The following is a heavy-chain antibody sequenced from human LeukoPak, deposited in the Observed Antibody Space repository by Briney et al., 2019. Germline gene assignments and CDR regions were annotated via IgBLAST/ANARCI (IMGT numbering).Heavy chain of an antibody. CDR3: ALVGATRGFDY. J-gene: IGHJ4*02. Sequence: GGSLRLSCAASGFTVSSNYMSWVRQAPGKGLEWVSVIYSGGSTYYADSVKGRFTISRDNSKNTLYLQMNSLRAEDTAVYYCALVGATRGFDYWGQGTLDTVSS. CDR2: IYSGGST. CDR1: GFTVSSNY. D-gene: IGHD1-26*01. V-gene: IGHV3-53*01.